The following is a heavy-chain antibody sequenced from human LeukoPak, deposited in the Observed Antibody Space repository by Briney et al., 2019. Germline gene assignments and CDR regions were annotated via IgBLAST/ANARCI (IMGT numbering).Heavy chain of an antibody. CDR3: ARLGGYGDRLPGDY. CDR2: IYYSGST. Sequence: PSETLSLTCTVSGGSISSSSYYWGWIRQPPGKGLEWIGSIYYSGSTYYNPSLKSRATISVDTSKNQFSLKLSSVTAADTAVYYCARLGGYGDRLPGDYWGQGTLVTVSS. CDR1: GGSISSSSYY. J-gene: IGHJ4*02. V-gene: IGHV4-39*01. D-gene: IGHD4-17*01.